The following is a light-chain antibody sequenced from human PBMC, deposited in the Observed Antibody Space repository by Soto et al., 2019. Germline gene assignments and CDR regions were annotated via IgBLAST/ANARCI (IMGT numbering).Light chain of an antibody. Sequence: EIVMTQSPATLSVSPGERATLSCRASQSVGSYLAWYQQKPGQAPRLLIYGASTRATGIPARFSGSGSGTEFTLTISSLQSADVAVYYCQQYNNWPGWTFGQGTKVEIK. V-gene: IGKV3-15*01. CDR2: GAS. CDR3: QQYNNWPGWT. J-gene: IGKJ1*01. CDR1: QSVGSY.